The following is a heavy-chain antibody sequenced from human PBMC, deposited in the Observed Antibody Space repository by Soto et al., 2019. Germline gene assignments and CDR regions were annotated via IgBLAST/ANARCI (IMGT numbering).Heavy chain of an antibody. CDR3: ARDYYDSSGAIFDY. CDR1: GYTFTGYY. J-gene: IGHJ4*02. Sequence: ASVKVSCKASGYTFTGYYMHWVRQAPGQGLEWMGWINPNSGGTNYAQKFQGWVTMTRDTSISTAYMELSRLRSDDTAVYYCARDYYDSSGAIFDYWGQGTLVTVSS. CDR2: INPNSGGT. V-gene: IGHV1-2*04. D-gene: IGHD3-22*01.